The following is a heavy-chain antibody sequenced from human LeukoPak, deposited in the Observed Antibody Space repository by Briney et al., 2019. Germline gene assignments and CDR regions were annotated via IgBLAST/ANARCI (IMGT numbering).Heavy chain of an antibody. CDR1: GGSISSGGYY. Sequence: QTLSLTCTVSGGSISSGGYYWSWIRQHPGKGLEWIGYIYYSGSTYYNPSLKSRVTISVDTSKNQFSLKLSSVTAADTAIYYCARSGLTGMRQYARKNDYYYGMEFWGQGATVIVSS. CDR3: ARSGLTGMRQYARKNDYYYGMEF. D-gene: IGHD1-1*01. V-gene: IGHV4-31*03. J-gene: IGHJ6*02. CDR2: IYYSGST.